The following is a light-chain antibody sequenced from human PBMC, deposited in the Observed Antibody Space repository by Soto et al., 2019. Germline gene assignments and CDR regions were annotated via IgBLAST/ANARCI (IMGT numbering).Light chain of an antibody. V-gene: IGLV1-47*01. J-gene: IGLJ2*01. CDR2: KTD. CDR3: AAWDDSLSGPV. Sequence: QSVLTQPPSASGTPGQRVTISCPGSSSNIGGNYVYWYQQLPGTAPKLLIYKTDQRPAGVPDRFSASKSGASASLAISGLRSEDEADYYCAAWDDSLSGPVFGGGTKLTVL. CDR1: SSNIGGNY.